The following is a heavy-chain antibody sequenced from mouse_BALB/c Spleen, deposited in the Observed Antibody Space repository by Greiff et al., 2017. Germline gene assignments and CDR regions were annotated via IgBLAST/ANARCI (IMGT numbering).Heavy chain of an antibody. J-gene: IGHJ2*01. CDR3: ARGRGRQGFDY. CDR2: IDPANGNT. D-gene: IGHD2-12*01. V-gene: IGHV14-3*02. Sequence: VQLQQSGAELVKPGASVKLSCTASGFNIKDTYMHWVKQRPEQGLEWIGRIDPANGNTKYDPKFQGKATITADTSSNTAYLQLSSLTSEDTAVYYCARGRGRQGFDYWGQGTTLTVSS. CDR1: GFNIKDTY.